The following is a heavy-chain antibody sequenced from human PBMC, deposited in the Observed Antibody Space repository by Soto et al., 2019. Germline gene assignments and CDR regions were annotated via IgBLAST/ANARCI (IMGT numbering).Heavy chain of an antibody. J-gene: IGHJ4*02. CDR2: INPNSGGT. Sequence: ASVKVSCKASGYIFTDYYMHWVRQAPGQELGWMGRINPNSGGTNYAQKFQGRVTMTRDTSISTAYMELSSLRSEDTAVYYCAADPTYDFWSGYFYWGQGTLVTVSS. D-gene: IGHD3-3*01. CDR3: AADPTYDFWSGYFY. CDR1: GYIFTDYY. V-gene: IGHV1-2*06.